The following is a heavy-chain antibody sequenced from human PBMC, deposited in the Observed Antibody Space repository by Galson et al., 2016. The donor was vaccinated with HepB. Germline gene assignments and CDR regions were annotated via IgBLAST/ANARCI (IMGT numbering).Heavy chain of an antibody. CDR2: LSDDGRNT. Sequence: SLRLSCAASGLTFSSYAMHWVRQAPGKGLEWVALLSDDGRNTYYADSVKGRFTISRDNSENTLYLEMNSLRAEDTAVFYCVRSGSLRGGRWTGYYIDFWGQGTLVTVSS. D-gene: IGHD3/OR15-3a*01. V-gene: IGHV3-30*04. J-gene: IGHJ4*02. CDR3: VRSGSLRGGRWTGYYIDF. CDR1: GLTFSSYA.